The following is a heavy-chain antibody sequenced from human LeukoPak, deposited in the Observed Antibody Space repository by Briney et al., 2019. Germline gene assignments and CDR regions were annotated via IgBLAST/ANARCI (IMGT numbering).Heavy chain of an antibody. D-gene: IGHD6-19*01. J-gene: IGHJ4*02. CDR2: IYNSGST. Sequence: SETLSLTCTVSGGSISSYYWNWIRQPPGKGLEWIGYIYNSGSTNNNPSLKSRVTISVDTSKKQFSLKLSSVTAADTAVYYCARDVWAGYSSGWAFDYWGQGTLVTVTS. CDR3: ARDVWAGYSSGWAFDY. V-gene: IGHV4-59*01. CDR1: GGSISSYY.